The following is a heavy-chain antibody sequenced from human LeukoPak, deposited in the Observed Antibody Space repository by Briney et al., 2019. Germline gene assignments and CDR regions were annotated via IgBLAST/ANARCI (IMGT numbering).Heavy chain of an antibody. J-gene: IGHJ3*02. CDR2: ISSNGGST. CDR1: GFTFSSYA. D-gene: IGHD1-26*01. CDR3: ARGSRIVGATRAGNAFDI. V-gene: IGHV3-64*04. Sequence: GGSLRLSCSASGFTFSSYAMHWVRQAPGKGLEYVSAISSNGGSTYYADSVKGRFTISRDTSKNTLYLQMNSLRAEDTAVYYCARGSRIVGATRAGNAFDIWGQGTMVTVSS.